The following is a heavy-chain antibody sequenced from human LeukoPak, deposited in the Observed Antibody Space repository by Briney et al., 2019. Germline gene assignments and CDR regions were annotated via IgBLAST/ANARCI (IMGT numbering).Heavy chain of an antibody. Sequence: ASVKVSCKASGGTFSSNDLSWVRQAPGQGLGWMGRIIPILGIANYAQKFQGRVTITADKSTSTAYMELTSLRSEDTAVYYCARLGSGSYYKGGSWGQGTLVTVSS. V-gene: IGHV1-69*04. CDR1: GGTFSSND. J-gene: IGHJ5*02. D-gene: IGHD3-10*01. CDR2: IIPILGIA. CDR3: ARLGSGSYYKGGS.